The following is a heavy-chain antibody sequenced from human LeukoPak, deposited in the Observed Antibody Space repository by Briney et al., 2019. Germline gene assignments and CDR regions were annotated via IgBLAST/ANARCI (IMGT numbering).Heavy chain of an antibody. CDR3: ARVITPYGMDV. CDR1: GFTFSSYE. V-gene: IGHV3-48*03. Sequence: GGSLRLSCAASGFTFSSYEMNWVRQAPGKGLEWVSYISSSGSTIYYADSVKSRFTISRDNAKNSLYLQMNSLRAEDTAVYYCARVITPYGMDVWGQGTTVTVSS. CDR2: ISSSGSTI. J-gene: IGHJ6*02. D-gene: IGHD3-22*01.